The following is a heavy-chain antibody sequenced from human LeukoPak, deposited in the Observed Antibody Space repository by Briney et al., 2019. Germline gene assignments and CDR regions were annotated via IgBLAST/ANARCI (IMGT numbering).Heavy chain of an antibody. V-gene: IGHV3-21*01. Sequence: PGGSLRLSCAASGFTFSSSGMNWVRQAPGKGLEWVSYISSSRSYIYYADSVKGRFTISRDNAKKSLYPQMNSLRAEDTAVYYCARYAAGTGSYFDYWGQGTLVTVSS. J-gene: IGHJ4*02. CDR3: ARYAAGTGSYFDY. D-gene: IGHD6-13*01. CDR2: ISSSRSYI. CDR1: GFTFSSSG.